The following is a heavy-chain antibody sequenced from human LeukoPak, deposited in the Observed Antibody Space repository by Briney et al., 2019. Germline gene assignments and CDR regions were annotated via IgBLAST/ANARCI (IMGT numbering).Heavy chain of an antibody. CDR2: IDTSGST. Sequence: ASETLSLTCTVSGGSISSGSYYWSWIRQPAGKGLEWIGRIDTSGSTNYNPSLKSRVTISVDTSKNQFSLKLSSVTAADTAVYYCAREGGYSYGDAPLHFDYWGQGTLVTVSS. CDR1: GGSISSGSYY. V-gene: IGHV4-61*02. J-gene: IGHJ4*02. D-gene: IGHD5-18*01. CDR3: AREGGYSYGDAPLHFDY.